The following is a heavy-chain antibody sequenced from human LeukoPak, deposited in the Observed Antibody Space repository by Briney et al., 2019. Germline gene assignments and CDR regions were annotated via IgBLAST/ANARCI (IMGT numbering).Heavy chain of an antibody. J-gene: IGHJ3*02. CDR2: IKYDGSYT. D-gene: IGHD1-1*01. CDR1: GFTFSRNW. Sequence: GGSLRLSCAASGFTFSRNWMHWVRLGSGKGLAWVSRIKYDGSYTNYADSVKGRFTISRDNAKNTLYLQMNSLRAEDTAVYFCVRDNDKYSFDIWGQGTMVTVSS. V-gene: IGHV3-74*01. CDR3: VRDNDKYSFDI.